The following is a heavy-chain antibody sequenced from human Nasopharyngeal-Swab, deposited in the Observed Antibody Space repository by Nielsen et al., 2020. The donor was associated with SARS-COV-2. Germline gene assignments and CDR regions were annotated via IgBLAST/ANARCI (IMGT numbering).Heavy chain of an antibody. CDR3: ARASHPGITGIAAAGARGWYFDL. D-gene: IGHD6-13*01. V-gene: IGHV1-69*13. CDR1: GGTFSSYA. Sequence: SVKVSCKASGGTFSSYAISWVRQAPGQGLEWMGGIIPIFGTANYAQKFQGRVTITADESTSTAYMELSSLRSEDTAVYYCARASHPGITGIAAAGARGWYFDLWGRGTLVTVSS. J-gene: IGHJ2*01. CDR2: IIPIFGTA.